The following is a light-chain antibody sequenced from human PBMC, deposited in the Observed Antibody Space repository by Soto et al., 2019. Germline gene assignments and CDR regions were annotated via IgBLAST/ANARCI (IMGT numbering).Light chain of an antibody. V-gene: IGLV2-14*01. Sequence: QSALTQPPSASGSPGQSVTISCTGTTSDVGGYNYVSWYQQHPGKAPKLMIHAVTNRPSGVSNRFSGSKSGNTASLTISSLQAEDEADYYCCSYTGASTYVFGTGTKLTVL. CDR3: CSYTGASTYV. CDR1: TSDVGGYNY. CDR2: AVT. J-gene: IGLJ1*01.